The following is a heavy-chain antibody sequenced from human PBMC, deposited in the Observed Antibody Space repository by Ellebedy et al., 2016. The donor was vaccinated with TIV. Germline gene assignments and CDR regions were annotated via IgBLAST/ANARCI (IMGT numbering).Heavy chain of an antibody. V-gene: IGHV3-21*01. CDR3: ARFARVATFADFYYFMDG. Sequence: GESLKISCAVSGFKFDGYCMNWVRQAPGKGLEWVSSISTSSTNIYYSDSVRGRFTISRDDASNSMYLQMNSLRVEDTAVYYCARFARVATFADFYYFMDGWGRGTTVTVSS. CDR1: GFKFDGYC. J-gene: IGHJ6*03. CDR2: ISTSSTNI. D-gene: IGHD3-16*01.